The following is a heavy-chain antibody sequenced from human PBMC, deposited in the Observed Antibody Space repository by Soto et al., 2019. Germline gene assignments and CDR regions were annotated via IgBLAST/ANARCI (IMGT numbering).Heavy chain of an antibody. V-gene: IGHV3-33*01. J-gene: IGHJ6*03. CDR2: IWYDGSNK. CDR1: GFTFSSYG. Sequence: QVQLVESGGGVVQPGRSLRLSCAASGFTFSSYGMHWVRQAPGKGLEWVAVIWYDGSNKYYADSVKGRFTISRDNSKNTLYLQMNSLRAEDTAVYYCARGQIMITFGGVIVKGSDPYYYMDVWGKGTTVTVSS. CDR3: ARGQIMITFGGVIVKGSDPYYYMDV. D-gene: IGHD3-16*02.